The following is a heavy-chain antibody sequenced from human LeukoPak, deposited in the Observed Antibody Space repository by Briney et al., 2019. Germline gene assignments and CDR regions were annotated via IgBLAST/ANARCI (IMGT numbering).Heavy chain of an antibody. J-gene: IGHJ5*02. CDR1: GYTFTSYC. CDR3: ARTTAAPGENRVDH. D-gene: IGHD4-17*01. V-gene: IGHV1-18*04. CDR2: INPNSGNT. Sequence: ASVKVSCKASGYTFTSYCMSWVRQAPGQGLEWMGRINPNSGNTNYAQKLQGRVTMTTDTSTSTAYMELSSLRADDTAVYYCARTTAAPGENRVDHWGQGTLVTVSS.